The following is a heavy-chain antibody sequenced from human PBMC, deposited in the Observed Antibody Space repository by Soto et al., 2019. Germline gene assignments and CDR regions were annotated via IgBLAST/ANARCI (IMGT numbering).Heavy chain of an antibody. Sequence: QVQLQESGPGLVKPSQTLSLTCTVSGGSISSGGYYWSSIRQHPGNGLEWLGYVYYSGSTYYNPPLKSRVTITVDTSKNQFSLKLSSVTAADTAVYYCARGGYYYDSSGYYYPQAPPDYWGQGTLVTVSS. J-gene: IGHJ4*02. CDR3: ARGGYYYDSSGYYYPQAPPDY. V-gene: IGHV4-31*03. CDR2: VYYSGST. D-gene: IGHD3-22*01. CDR1: GGSISSGGYY.